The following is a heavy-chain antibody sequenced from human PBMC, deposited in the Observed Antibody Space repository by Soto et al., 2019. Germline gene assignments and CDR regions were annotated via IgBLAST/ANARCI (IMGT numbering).Heavy chain of an antibody. J-gene: IGHJ5*02. Sequence: SETLSLTCTVSGGSISSGGYYWSWIRQHPGKGLEWIGYIYYSGSTNYNPSLKSRVTISVDTSKNQFSLKLSSVTAADTAVYYCARGRDDYGDYDLDPWGQGTLVTVSS. V-gene: IGHV4-61*08. CDR1: GGSISSGGYY. CDR2: IYYSGST. CDR3: ARGRDDYGDYDLDP. D-gene: IGHD4-17*01.